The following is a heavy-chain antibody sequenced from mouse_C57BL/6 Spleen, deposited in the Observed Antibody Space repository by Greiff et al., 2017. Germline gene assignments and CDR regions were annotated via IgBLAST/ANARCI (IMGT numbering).Heavy chain of an antibody. CDR2: ISSGGDYI. CDR3: TRDYYGNYYAMDY. V-gene: IGHV5-9-1*02. J-gene: IGHJ4*01. Sequence: EVQGVESGAGLVKPGGSLTLSCAASGFTFSSYAMSWVRQTPEKRLEWVAYISSGGDYIYYADTVKGRFTISRDNARNTLYLQMSSLKSEDTAMYYWTRDYYGNYYAMDYWGQGTSVTVSS. CDR1: GFTFSSYA. D-gene: IGHD2-1*01.